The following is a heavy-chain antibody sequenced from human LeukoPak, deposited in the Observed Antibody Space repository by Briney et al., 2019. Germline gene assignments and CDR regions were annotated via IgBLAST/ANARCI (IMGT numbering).Heavy chain of an antibody. V-gene: IGHV1-3*03. CDR3: TLYNH. Sequence: ASVKVSCKASGYTFSKHDMRWVRQAPGQGLEWVGCINPDNGNTKYSQEFQGRVTITSDTSASTVYMEVSSLRSEDFAMYFCTLYNHWGQGTLVTVSS. D-gene: IGHD2-2*02. CDR2: INPDNGNT. CDR1: GYTFSKHD. J-gene: IGHJ5*02.